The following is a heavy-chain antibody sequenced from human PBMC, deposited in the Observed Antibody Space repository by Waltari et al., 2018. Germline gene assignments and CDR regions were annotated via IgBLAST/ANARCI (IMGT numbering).Heavy chain of an antibody. D-gene: IGHD3-16*01. CDR3: ARGRISRNKVRVWDY. J-gene: IGHJ4*02. CDR2: INHSGST. CDR1: GGSFRGYY. V-gene: IGHV4-34*01. Sequence: QVQLQQWGAGLLKPSETLSLTCAVYGGSFRGYYWSWIRQPPGKGLEWIGEINHSGSTNYNPSLKSRVTISVDTSKNQFSLKLSSVTAADTAVYYCARGRISRNKVRVWDYWGQGTLVTVSS.